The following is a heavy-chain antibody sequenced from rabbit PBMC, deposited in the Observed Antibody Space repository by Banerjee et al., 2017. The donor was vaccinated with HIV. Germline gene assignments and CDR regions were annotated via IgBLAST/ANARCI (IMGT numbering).Heavy chain of an antibody. J-gene: IGHJ4*01. CDR1: GFSFSSSNW. CDR3: ARDAGYAGSNL. D-gene: IGHD4-2*01. Sequence: QEQLEESGGDLVKPEGSLTLTCTASGFSFSSSNWICWVRQAPGKGLEWIACISAGSSGSTYYATWAKGRFTISKTSSTTVTLQMTSLTAADTATYFCARDAGYAGSNLWGPGTLVTVS. CDR2: ISAGSSGST. V-gene: IGHV1S45*01.